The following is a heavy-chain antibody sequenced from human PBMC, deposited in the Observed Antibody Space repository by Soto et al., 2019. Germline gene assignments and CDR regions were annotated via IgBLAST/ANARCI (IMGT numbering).Heavy chain of an antibody. CDR2: LFSNDEK. Sequence: QVTLKESGPVLVKPTETLTLTCTVSGFSLSNAKMGVSWIRQPPGKALEWLAHLFSNDEKSYSTSLKRRLTISKDTSKSQVVLTMTNMDTVDTATYYCARTNYYDSSGYSDWGQGTLVTVSS. V-gene: IGHV2-26*01. D-gene: IGHD3-22*01. J-gene: IGHJ4*02. CDR1: GFSLSNAKMG. CDR3: ARTNYYDSSGYSD.